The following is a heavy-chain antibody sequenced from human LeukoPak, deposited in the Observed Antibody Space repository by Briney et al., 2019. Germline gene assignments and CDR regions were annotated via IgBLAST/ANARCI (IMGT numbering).Heavy chain of an antibody. V-gene: IGHV3-53*01. CDR1: GFIISDNY. Sequence: GGSLRLSCAVSGFIISDNYMSWVRQSPGKGQERVSVMYSGGTRDYADSVKGRFIISIDDSRNTLYPQMRDLRAADTAVYYCARSRGYHFLNNWGQGTLVAVSS. J-gene: IGHJ4*02. CDR2: MYSGGTR. CDR3: ARSRGYHFLNN. D-gene: IGHD3-22*01.